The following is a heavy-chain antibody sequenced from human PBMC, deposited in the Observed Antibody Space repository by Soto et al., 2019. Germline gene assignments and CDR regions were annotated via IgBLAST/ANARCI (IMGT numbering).Heavy chain of an antibody. CDR1: GFTFRNYD. V-gene: IGHV3-13*05. CDR2: ISAAGDP. CDR3: ARTDRYFYGLDV. J-gene: IGHJ6*02. Sequence: EVQLVESGGGLVQPGGSLRLSCEASGFTFRNYDMHGVRQGTGKGLEWVSGISAAGDPDYADSVEGRCTISRENAQNSFFLQMNSLRVGDTAVYYCARTDRYFYGLDVWGQGTKVIVSS.